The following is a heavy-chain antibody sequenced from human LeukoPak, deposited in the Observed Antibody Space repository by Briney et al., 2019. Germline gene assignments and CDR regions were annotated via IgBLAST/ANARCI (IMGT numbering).Heavy chain of an antibody. CDR3: ARVVDGYNFGFHYYYYMDV. CDR2: ISGSGGST. Sequence: GGSLRLSCAASGFTFSSYAMSWVRQAPGKGLEWVSAISGSGGSTYYADSVKGRFTISRDNAKNSLYLQMNSLRAEDTAVYYCARVVDGYNFGFHYYYYMDVWGKGTTVTVSS. V-gene: IGHV3-23*01. D-gene: IGHD5-24*01. J-gene: IGHJ6*03. CDR1: GFTFSSYA.